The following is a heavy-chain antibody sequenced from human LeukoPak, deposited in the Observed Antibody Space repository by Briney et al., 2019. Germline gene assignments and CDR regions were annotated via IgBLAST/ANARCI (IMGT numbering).Heavy chain of an antibody. D-gene: IGHD3-16*02. CDR1: GYTFTSYD. CDR2: MNPNSGNT. J-gene: IGHJ4*02. Sequence: ASVKVSCKASGYTFTSYDINWVRQATGQGLEWMGWMNPNSGNTGYAQKFQGRVTITRNTSISTAYMELSSLRSEDTAVYYCARGHDYVWGSYRSFNYWGQGTLVTVSS. CDR3: ARGHDYVWGSYRSFNY. V-gene: IGHV1-8*03.